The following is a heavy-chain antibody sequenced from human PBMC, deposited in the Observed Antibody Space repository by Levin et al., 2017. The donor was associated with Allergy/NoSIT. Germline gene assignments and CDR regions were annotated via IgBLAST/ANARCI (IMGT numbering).Heavy chain of an antibody. CDR2: ISYDGSNK. CDR1: GFTFSSYG. CDR3: AKVGGDYLYYFDY. D-gene: IGHD4-17*01. Sequence: GGSLRLSCAASGFTFSSYGMHWVRQAPGKGLEWVAVISYDGSNKYYADSVKGRFTISRDNSKNTLYLQMNSLRAEDTAVYYCAKVGGDYLYYFDYWGQGTLVTVSS. V-gene: IGHV3-30*18. J-gene: IGHJ4*02.